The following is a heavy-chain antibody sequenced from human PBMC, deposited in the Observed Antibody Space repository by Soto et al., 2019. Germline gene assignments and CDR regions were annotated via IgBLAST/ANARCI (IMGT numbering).Heavy chain of an antibody. CDR2: IYHSGST. V-gene: IGHV4-4*02. J-gene: IGHJ5*02. CDR1: GGSISSNNW. Sequence: SETLSLTCAVSGGSISSNNWWSWVRQPPGKGLEWIGEIYHSGSTNPNPSLGSRVTISVDKSKNQFSLRLNSVTAADTAVYYCARLRHRGYSYGRWFDPWGQGTLVTVS. D-gene: IGHD5-18*01. CDR3: ARLRHRGYSYGRWFDP.